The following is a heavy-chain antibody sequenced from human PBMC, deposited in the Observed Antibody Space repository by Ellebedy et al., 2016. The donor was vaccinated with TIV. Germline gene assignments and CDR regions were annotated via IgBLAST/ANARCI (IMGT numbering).Heavy chain of an antibody. CDR2: LKPDGTED. CDR1: GFAFSSYW. Sequence: GGSLRLSCAASGFAFSSYWMSWVRQAPGTGLEWVATLKPDGTEDYYVGSMKGRFTVSRDNAKSSLYLHLSSLGAEDTAVYYCARNSGWSIDYWGLGTLVTVSS. D-gene: IGHD6-19*01. V-gene: IGHV3-7*03. J-gene: IGHJ4*02. CDR3: ARNSGWSIDY.